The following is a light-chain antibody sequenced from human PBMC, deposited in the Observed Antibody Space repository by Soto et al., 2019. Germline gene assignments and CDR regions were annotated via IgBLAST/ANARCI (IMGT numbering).Light chain of an antibody. J-gene: IGKJ1*01. CDR3: QQYNSYPST. CDR1: QSISSW. V-gene: IGKV1-5*01. Sequence: DIQMTQSPSTLSASVGDRVTITCRASQSISSWLAWYQQKPGKAPKLLIYDASSLESGVPSRFSGSGSETEFTLTISSLQPDDFATYYCQQYNSYPSTFGQGTRVEIK. CDR2: DAS.